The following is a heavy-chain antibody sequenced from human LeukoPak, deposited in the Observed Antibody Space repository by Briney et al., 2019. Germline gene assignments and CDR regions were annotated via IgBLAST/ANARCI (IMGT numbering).Heavy chain of an antibody. CDR2: INPNSGGT. J-gene: IGHJ4*02. CDR3: AREYYYDSSGYFGY. CDR1: GYTFTGYY. V-gene: IGHV1-2*02. Sequence: ASVKVSCKASGYTFTGYYMHWVRQAPGQGLEWMGWINPNSGGTNYAQKFQGRVTMTRDMSTSTVYMELSSLRSEDTAVYYCAREYYYDSSGYFGYWGQGTLVTVSS. D-gene: IGHD3-22*01.